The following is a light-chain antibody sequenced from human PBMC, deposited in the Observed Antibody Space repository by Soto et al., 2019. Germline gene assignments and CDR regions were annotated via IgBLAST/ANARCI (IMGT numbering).Light chain of an antibody. CDR1: SSTFGSNA. V-gene: IGLV1-47*01. J-gene: IGLJ3*02. CDR3: AARDDSLSGHWV. CDR2: RNN. Sequence: QSVLTQPPSASGTPGQRVAISCSGSSSTFGSNAVNWYQQLPGTAPKLLIYRNNQRPSGVPDRFAGSKSGTSASLAISGLRSEDEADYYCAARDDSLSGHWVFGGGTKLTVL.